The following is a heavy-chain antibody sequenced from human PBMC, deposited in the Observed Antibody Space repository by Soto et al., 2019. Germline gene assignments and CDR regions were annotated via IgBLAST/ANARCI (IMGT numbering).Heavy chain of an antibody. CDR2: IYHSGTT. CDR3: ARGPGIAVAATFFDY. Sequence: PSETLSLTCTVSGYSISNGYYWGWIRQSPEKGLEWIGTIYHSGTTYYNPSLKSRVIMSIDTSKNQFSLKLSSVTAADTAVYYCARGPGIAVAATFFDYWGQGTLVTVSS. V-gene: IGHV4-38-2*02. CDR1: GYSISNGYY. J-gene: IGHJ4*02. D-gene: IGHD6-19*01.